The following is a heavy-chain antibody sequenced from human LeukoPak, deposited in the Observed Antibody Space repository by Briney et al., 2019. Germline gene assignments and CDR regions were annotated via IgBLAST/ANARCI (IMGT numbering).Heavy chain of an antibody. J-gene: IGHJ4*02. CDR2: IRSKTYGGTA. D-gene: IGHD3-22*01. CDR3: ARSWDTYYYDSSGYYLDY. CDR1: GFNVGDYA. Sequence: GRSLRLSCTASGFNVGDYAMSWVRQAPGKGLEWVGFIRSKTYGGTADYAASVEGRFTISRDDSHNIVYLQMNSLKTEDTAVYYCARSWDTYYYDSSGYYLDYWGQGTLVTVSS. V-gene: IGHV3-49*04.